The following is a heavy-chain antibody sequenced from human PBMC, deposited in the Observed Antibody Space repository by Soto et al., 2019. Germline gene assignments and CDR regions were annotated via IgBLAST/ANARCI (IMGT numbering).Heavy chain of an antibody. CDR1: GFTFSSYG. V-gene: IGHV3-30*18. CDR3: ANGPEDYYDSSGYFHY. CDR2: ISYDGSNK. D-gene: IGHD3-22*01. J-gene: IGHJ4*02. Sequence: QVQLVESGGGVVQPGRSLRLSCAASGFTFSSYGMHWVRQAPGKGLEWVAVISYDGSNKYYADSVKGRFTISRDNSKNTLYLKMNSLRAEDTAVYYCANGPEDYYDSSGYFHYWGQGTLVTVSS.